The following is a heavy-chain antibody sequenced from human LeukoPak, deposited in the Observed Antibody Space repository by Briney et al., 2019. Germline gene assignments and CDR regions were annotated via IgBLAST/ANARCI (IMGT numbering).Heavy chain of an antibody. CDR3: AELGITMIGGV. Sequence: GGSLRLSCAASGFTFSSYEMNWVRQAPGKGLEWVSYISSSGSTMNYADSVKGRFTISRDNAKNSLYLQMNSLRAEDTAVYYCAELGITMIGGVWGKGTTVTISS. D-gene: IGHD3-10*02. CDR1: GFTFSSYE. V-gene: IGHV3-48*03. CDR2: ISSSGSTM. J-gene: IGHJ6*04.